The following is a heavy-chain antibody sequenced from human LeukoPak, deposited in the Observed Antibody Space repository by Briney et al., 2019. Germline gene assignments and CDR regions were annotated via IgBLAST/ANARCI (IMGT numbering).Heavy chain of an antibody. V-gene: IGHV4-39*07. CDR1: GGSISSSSYY. CDR3: ARLSPLTGAYYYMDV. D-gene: IGHD7-27*01. CDR2: IYNSGST. Sequence: SETLSLTCTVSGGSISSSSYYWGWIRQPPGKGLEWIGSIYNSGSTYYNPSLKSRVTISVDTSKNQFSLNLSSVTAADTAVYYCARLSPLTGAYYYMDVWGKGTTVTVSS. J-gene: IGHJ6*03.